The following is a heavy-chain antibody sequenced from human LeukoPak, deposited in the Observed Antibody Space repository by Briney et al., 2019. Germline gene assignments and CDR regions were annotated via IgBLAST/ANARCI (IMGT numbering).Heavy chain of an antibody. CDR2: ISYEGSEK. Sequence: PGGSLIPSFASLGLALRKFVMQLVPPAPGEGAGVESIISYEGSEKYYADSVKGRLTISRDPSRNTLYLQMNSLRPEDAAVYYCARGREAGNRGLGGDDYWGQGTLVIVSS. CDR3: ARGREAGNRGLGGDDY. D-gene: IGHD3-10*01. J-gene: IGHJ4*02. CDR1: GLALRKFV. V-gene: IGHV3-30*01.